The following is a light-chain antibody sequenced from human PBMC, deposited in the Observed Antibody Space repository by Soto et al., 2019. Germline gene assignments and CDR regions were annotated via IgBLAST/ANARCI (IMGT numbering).Light chain of an antibody. CDR1: GSDVGGYHY. V-gene: IGLV2-14*01. J-gene: IGLJ2*01. CDR2: EVT. CDR3: SSYSSSTTRVV. Sequence: QSVLTQPASVSGSPGQSITISCTGSGSDVGGYHYVSWYQQYPGKAPKLIIFEVTNRPSGVSNRFSGSKSGNTASLAISGLQSDDEADYYCSSYSSSTTRVVFGGGTKLTVL.